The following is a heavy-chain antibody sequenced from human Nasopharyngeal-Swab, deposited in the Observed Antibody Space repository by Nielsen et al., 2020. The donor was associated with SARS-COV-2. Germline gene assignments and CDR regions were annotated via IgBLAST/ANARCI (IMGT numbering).Heavy chain of an antibody. CDR2: IRYDGSNK. CDR1: GFTFSSYG. V-gene: IGHV3-30*02. Sequence: GSLKISCAASGFTFSSYGMHWVRQAPGKGLEWVALIRYDGSNKYYADSVKGRFTISRDNSKNTLYLQMNSLRAEDTAVYYCAKKTQSRFLGYMDVWGKGTTVTVSS. J-gene: IGHJ6*03. D-gene: IGHD3-3*01. CDR3: AKKTQSRFLGYMDV.